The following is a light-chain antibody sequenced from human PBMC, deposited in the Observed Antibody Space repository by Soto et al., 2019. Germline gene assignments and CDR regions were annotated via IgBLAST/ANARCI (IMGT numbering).Light chain of an antibody. CDR2: EVS. Sequence: QSALTQPASVSGSPGQSITISCTGTSSDVGGYNYVSWYQQHPGKAPKLMIYEVSNRPSGVSNRFSGSKSGNTASLTLSGLKAEDEADYYCSSYTSSSTPVVFGGGTKLTVL. J-gene: IGLJ2*01. CDR3: SSYTSSSTPVV. CDR1: SSDVGGYNY. V-gene: IGLV2-14*01.